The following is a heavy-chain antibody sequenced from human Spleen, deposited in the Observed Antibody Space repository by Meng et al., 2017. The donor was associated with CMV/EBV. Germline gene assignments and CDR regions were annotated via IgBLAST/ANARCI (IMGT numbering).Heavy chain of an antibody. V-gene: IGHV4-61*08. J-gene: IGHJ4*02. D-gene: IGHD2-15*01. CDR1: GGSISSGDYY. CDR2: IYYSGST. Sequence: SETLSLTCTVSGGSISSGDYYWSWIRQSPGKGLQWIGYIYYSGSTKYNPSLKSRVTISVDTSKNQFSLKLSSLTAADTAVYYCARSSSSYGYYYFDYWGQGALVTVSS. CDR3: ARSSSSYGYYYFDY.